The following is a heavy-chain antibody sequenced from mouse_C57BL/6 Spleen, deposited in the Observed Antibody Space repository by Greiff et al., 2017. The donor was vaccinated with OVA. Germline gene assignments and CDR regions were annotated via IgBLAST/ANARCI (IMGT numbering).Heavy chain of an antibody. CDR1: GYSITSGYD. CDR2: ISYSGST. J-gene: IGHJ3*01. CDR3: ARDFGYDGGFAY. Sequence: EVQLVESGPGMVKPSQSLSLTCTVTGYSITSGYDWHWIRHFPGNKLEWMGYISYSGSTNYNPSLKSRISITHDTSKNHFFLKLNSVTTEDTATYYCARDFGYDGGFAYWGQGTLVTVSA. V-gene: IGHV3-1*01. D-gene: IGHD2-2*01.